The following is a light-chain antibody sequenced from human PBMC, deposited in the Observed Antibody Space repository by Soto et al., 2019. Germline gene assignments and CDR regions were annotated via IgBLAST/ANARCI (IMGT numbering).Light chain of an antibody. CDR3: QHYGSSGT. J-gene: IGKJ1*01. CDR1: QSVSNNY. V-gene: IGKV3-20*01. Sequence: EIVLTQSPGTLSLSPGERATLSCRASQSVSNNYLAWYQQKPGQAPSLLIYGASNRATGIPDRFSGSGSGTDSTLTISRLEPEDFAVYYCQHYGSSGTFGQGTKGDIK. CDR2: GAS.